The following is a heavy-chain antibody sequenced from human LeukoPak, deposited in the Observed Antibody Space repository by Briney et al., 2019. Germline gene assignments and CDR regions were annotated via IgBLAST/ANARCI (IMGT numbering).Heavy chain of an antibody. CDR2: FDPEDGET. Sequence: ASVKVSCKVSGYTLTELSMHWVRQGPGKGLEWMGGFDPEDGETIYAQKFQGRVTMTEDTSTDTAYMELSSLRSEDTAVYCCATRMYSSGSYSYYFDYWGQGTLVTVSS. V-gene: IGHV1-24*01. J-gene: IGHJ4*02. CDR3: ATRMYSSGSYSYYFDY. D-gene: IGHD3-10*01. CDR1: GYTLTELS.